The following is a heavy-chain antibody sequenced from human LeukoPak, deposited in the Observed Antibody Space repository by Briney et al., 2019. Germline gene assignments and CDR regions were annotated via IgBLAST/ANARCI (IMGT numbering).Heavy chain of an antibody. CDR3: ARGPYNGIYHFDY. D-gene: IGHD1-26*01. Sequence: PSETLSLTCTVSGGSISSYYWSWIRQPPGKGLEWIGYIYYSGSTNYNPSLKSRVTISVDTSKNQFSLKLSSVTAADTAVYYCARGPYNGIYHFDYWGQGTLVTVSP. V-gene: IGHV4-59*01. CDR1: GGSISSYY. CDR2: IYYSGST. J-gene: IGHJ4*02.